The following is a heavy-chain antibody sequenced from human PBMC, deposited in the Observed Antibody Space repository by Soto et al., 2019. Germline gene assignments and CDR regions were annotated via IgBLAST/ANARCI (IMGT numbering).Heavy chain of an antibody. CDR1: GYTFTSYG. Sequence: QVQLVQSGAEVKKPGASVKVSCKASGYTFTSYGISWVRQAPGQGLEWMGWISAYNGNTNYAQKLQGRVTMTTDTSPSTAYMELRSLRSDDTAVYYCARALSTYYDFWSGYPTNYYMDVWGKGTTVTVSS. CDR3: ARALSTYYDFWSGYPTNYYMDV. J-gene: IGHJ6*03. D-gene: IGHD3-3*01. V-gene: IGHV1-18*01. CDR2: ISAYNGNT.